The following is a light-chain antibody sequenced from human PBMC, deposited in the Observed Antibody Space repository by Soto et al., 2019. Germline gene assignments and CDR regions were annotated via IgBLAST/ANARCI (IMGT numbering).Light chain of an antibody. CDR3: QQVNSYPSIT. CDR1: QGIGSY. V-gene: IGKV1-9*01. CDR2: AAS. Sequence: DIQMTQSPSALSAFVGDRVTITCRASQGIGSYLAWYQQKPGKAPKLLIYAASTLQSGVPSRFSGSGSGTDFTLTIRSLQPEDFATYYCQQVNSYPSITFGQGTQLEIK. J-gene: IGKJ5*01.